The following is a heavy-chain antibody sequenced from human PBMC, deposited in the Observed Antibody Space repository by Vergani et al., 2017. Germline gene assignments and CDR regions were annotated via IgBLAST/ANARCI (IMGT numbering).Heavy chain of an antibody. CDR2: IIPIFGTA. V-gene: IGHV1-69*01. CDR1: GGTFSSYA. D-gene: IGHD3-22*01. Sequence: QVQLVQSGAEVKTPGSSVKVSCKASGGTFSSYAISWVRQAPGQGLEWMGGIIPIFGTANYAQKFQGRVTLTADESTSTAYMELSSLGSEDTAVYYCATTYYYDSSGSKYFDYWGQGTLVTVSS. CDR3: ATTYYYDSSGSKYFDY. J-gene: IGHJ4*02.